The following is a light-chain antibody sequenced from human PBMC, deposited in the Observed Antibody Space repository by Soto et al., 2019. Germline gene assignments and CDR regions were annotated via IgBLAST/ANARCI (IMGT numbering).Light chain of an antibody. V-gene: IGKV3-11*01. CDR3: QQRRNWPSWEVT. Sequence: EIVLTQSPATLSLSPGERATLSCRASQSVSSYLAWYQQKPGQAPRLLIYDASNRATGIPARFSGSGSGTDFTLTISSLEPEDFAVYYCQQRRNWPSWEVTFGQGTKLEIK. CDR1: QSVSSY. CDR2: DAS. J-gene: IGKJ2*01.